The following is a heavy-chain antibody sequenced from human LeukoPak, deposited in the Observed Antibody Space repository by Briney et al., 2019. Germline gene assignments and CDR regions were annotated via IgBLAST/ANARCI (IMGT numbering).Heavy chain of an antibody. CDR1: GFTSSDSW. CDR2: MNQDGSAK. CDR3: ATYTHWVAGDV. J-gene: IGHJ6*02. Sequence: GGSLRLSCAASGFTSSDSWMSWVRQAPGKGLEWVANMNQDGSAKGYVDSVKGRFTISRDNARNSLYLQMSSLRPEDTAVYYCATYTHWVAGDVWGQGTTVTVSS. D-gene: IGHD3-16*01. V-gene: IGHV3-7*01.